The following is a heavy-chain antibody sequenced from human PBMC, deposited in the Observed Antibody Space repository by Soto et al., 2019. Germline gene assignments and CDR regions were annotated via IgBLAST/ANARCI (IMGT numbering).Heavy chain of an antibody. CDR3: ARDGDYYDSSGYYRPLDY. V-gene: IGHV1-18*01. D-gene: IGHD3-22*01. J-gene: IGHJ4*02. CDR2: ISAYNGNT. CDR1: GYTFTSHG. Sequence: ASVKASCKASGYTFTSHGISWVRQAPGQGLEWMGWISAYNGNTNYAQKLQGRVTMTTDTSTSTAYMKLRSLRSDDTAVYYCARDGDYYDSSGYYRPLDYWGQRSLGTVSS.